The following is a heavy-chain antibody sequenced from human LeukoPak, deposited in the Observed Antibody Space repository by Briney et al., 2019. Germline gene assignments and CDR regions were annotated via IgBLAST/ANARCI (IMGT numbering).Heavy chain of an antibody. J-gene: IGHJ3*02. V-gene: IGHV4-61*02. CDR3: ARESSWYELLDAFDI. D-gene: IGHD6-13*01. Sequence: PSETLSLTCTVSGGSISSGSYYWSWIRQPAGKGLEWIGRIYTCGSTNYNPSLKSRVTISVDTSKNQFSLKLSSVTAADTAVYYCARESSWYELLDAFDIWGQGTMVTVSS. CDR1: GGSISSGSYY. CDR2: IYTCGST.